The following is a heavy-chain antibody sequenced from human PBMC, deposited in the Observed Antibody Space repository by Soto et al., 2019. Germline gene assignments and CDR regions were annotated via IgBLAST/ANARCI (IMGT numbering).Heavy chain of an antibody. CDR3: ARDHTVGYYGSGSYYQLYGMDV. CDR2: ISAYNGNT. J-gene: IGHJ6*02. V-gene: IGHV1-18*04. D-gene: IGHD3-10*01. Sequence: AAVKVSCKASGYTFTSYGISWVRQAPGQGLEWMGWISAYNGNTNYAQKLQGRVTMTTDTSTSTAYMELRSLRSDDTAVYYCARDHTVGYYGSGSYYQLYGMDVWGQGTTVTVSS. CDR1: GYTFTSYG.